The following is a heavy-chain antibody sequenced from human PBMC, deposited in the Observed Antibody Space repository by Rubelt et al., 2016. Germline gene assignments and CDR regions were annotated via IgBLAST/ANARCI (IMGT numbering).Heavy chain of an antibody. Sequence: QAPGKGLEWVAVVRFDGTRTYYADSVRGRFTMSRDNSRSTLYLQMNSLRAEDTAVYYRAKQVVPGTAHQFAMDVWGQGTTVTVPS. J-gene: IGHJ6*02. CDR2: VRFDGTRT. D-gene: IGHD6-19*01. CDR3: AKQVVPGTAHQFAMDV. V-gene: IGHV3-30*02.